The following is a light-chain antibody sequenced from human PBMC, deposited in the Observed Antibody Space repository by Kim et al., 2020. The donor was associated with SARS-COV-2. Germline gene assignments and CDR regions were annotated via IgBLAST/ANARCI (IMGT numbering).Light chain of an antibody. CDR3: QQYYSPPPT. Sequence: DIVMTQSPDSLAVSLGERATINCKSGQSVLYSSDNKNYLAWYQQKPGQPPKLLIYWASTRESGVPDRFTGSGSGTDFTLTINSLQAEDVAVYYCQQYYSPPPTFGQGTRLEIK. CDR2: WAS. CDR1: QSVLYSSDNKNY. J-gene: IGKJ5*01. V-gene: IGKV4-1*01.